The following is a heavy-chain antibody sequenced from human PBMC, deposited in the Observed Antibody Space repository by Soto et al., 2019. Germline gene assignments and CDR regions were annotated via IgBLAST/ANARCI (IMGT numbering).Heavy chain of an antibody. CDR3: ERAYNWNAVYYGMEV. V-gene: IGHV1-69*12. CDR1: GGTFSSYA. CDR2: IIPIFGTA. J-gene: IGHJ6*02. D-gene: IGHD1-20*01. Sequence: QVQLVQSGAEVKKPGSSVKVSCKDSGGTFSSYAISWVRQAPGQGLEWMGGIIPIFGTANYAQKFQGRVTITADESTSTAYMELSSVRPEDTAVYYCERAYNWNAVYYGMEVWGQGTTVTVSS.